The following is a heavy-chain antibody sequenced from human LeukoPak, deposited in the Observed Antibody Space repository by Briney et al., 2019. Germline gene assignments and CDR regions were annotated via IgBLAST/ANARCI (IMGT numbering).Heavy chain of an antibody. V-gene: IGHV3-9*03. CDR2: ISWNSGSI. D-gene: IGHD6-13*01. CDR3: AKDIGYSRNRALGY. CDR1: GFTFDDYA. Sequence: PGRSLRLSCAPSGFTFDDYAMHWVRHAPGKGLEWVSGISWNSGSIGYADSVKGRFTISRDNAKNSLYLQMNSLRAEDMALYYCAKDIGYSRNRALGYWGQGTLVTVSS. J-gene: IGHJ4*02.